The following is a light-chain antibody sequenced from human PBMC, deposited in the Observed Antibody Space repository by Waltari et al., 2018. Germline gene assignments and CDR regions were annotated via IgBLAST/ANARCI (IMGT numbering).Light chain of an antibody. CDR1: QTIRNF. CDR3: QQSYTTPRT. V-gene: IGKV1-39*01. CDR2: AAS. Sequence: DIQMTQSPSSLSASVGDRVSITCRASQTIRNFLNWYQQKPGKAPKLLIYAASTLESGVPSRFSGSASGTDFTLTISSLQPEDFATYDCQQSYTTPRTFGQGTKVEIK. J-gene: IGKJ1*01.